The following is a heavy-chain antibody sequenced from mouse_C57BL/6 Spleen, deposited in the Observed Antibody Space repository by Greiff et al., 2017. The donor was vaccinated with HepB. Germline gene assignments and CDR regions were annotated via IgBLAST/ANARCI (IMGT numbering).Heavy chain of an antibody. CDR1: GYTFTSYW. CDR2: IDPSDSYT. CDR3: ARRGNCDSYWYFYV. D-gene: IGHD4-1*01. J-gene: IGHJ1*03. V-gene: IGHV1-50*01. Sequence: QVQLQQPGAELVKPGASVKLSCKASGYTFTSYWMQWVKQRPGQGLEWIGEIDPSDSYTNYNQKFKGKATLTVDTSSSTAYMQLSSLTSEDSAVYYCARRGNCDSYWYFYVWGTGTTVTVSS.